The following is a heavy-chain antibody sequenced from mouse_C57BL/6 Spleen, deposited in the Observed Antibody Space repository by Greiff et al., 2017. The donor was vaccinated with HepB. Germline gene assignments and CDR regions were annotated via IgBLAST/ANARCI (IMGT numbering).Heavy chain of an antibody. CDR1: GYSFTSYY. D-gene: IGHD2-4*01. Sequence: QVQLKESGPELVKPGASVKISCKASGYSFTSYYIHWVKQRPGQGLEWIGWIYPGSGNTKYNEKFKGKATLTADTSSSTAYMQLSSLTSEDSAVYYCARRGDYDGRGFDYWGQGTTLTVSS. J-gene: IGHJ2*01. CDR2: IYPGSGNT. CDR3: ARRGDYDGRGFDY. V-gene: IGHV1-66*01.